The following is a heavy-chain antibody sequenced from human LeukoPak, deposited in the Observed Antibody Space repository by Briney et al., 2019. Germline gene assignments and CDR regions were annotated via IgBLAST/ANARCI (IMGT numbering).Heavy chain of an antibody. CDR1: GFTFSSYA. J-gene: IGHJ4*02. CDR3: ARTETATIFDY. Sequence: PGRSLRLSCAASGFTFSSYAMHWVRQAPGKGLEWVAVISYDGSNKYYADSVKGRFTISRDNSKNTLYLQMNSLRAEDTAVYYCARTETATIFDYWGQGTLVTVSS. D-gene: IGHD5-24*01. CDR2: ISYDGSNK. V-gene: IGHV3-30*01.